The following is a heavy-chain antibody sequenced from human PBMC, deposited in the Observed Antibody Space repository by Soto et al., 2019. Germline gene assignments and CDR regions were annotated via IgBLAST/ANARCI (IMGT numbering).Heavy chain of an antibody. CDR2: IYYSGST. Sequence: QVQLQESGPGLVKPSQTLSLTCTVSGGSISRGDYYWSWIRQPPGKGLEWIGYIYYSGSTYYNPSLKRRVTISVDTSKNQSYLQLSSVTAADTAVYYCARESPVVTDVWGQGPTVPVSS. J-gene: IGHJ6*02. CDR3: ARESPVVTDV. D-gene: IGHD5-18*01. V-gene: IGHV4-30-4*01. CDR1: GGSISRGDYY.